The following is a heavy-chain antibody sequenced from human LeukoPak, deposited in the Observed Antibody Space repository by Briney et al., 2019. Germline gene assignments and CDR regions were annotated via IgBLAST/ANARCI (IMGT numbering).Heavy chain of an antibody. D-gene: IGHD3-16*01. CDR3: ARSLLEEYAFDI. J-gene: IGHJ3*02. V-gene: IGHV3-30*04. CDR1: GFTFSSYA. Sequence: PGRSLRLSCAASGFTFSSYAMHWVRQAPGKGLEWVAVISYDGSNKYYADSVKGRFTISRDNSKNTLYLQMNSLRAEDTAVYYRARSLLEEYAFDIWGQGTMVTVSS. CDR2: ISYDGSNK.